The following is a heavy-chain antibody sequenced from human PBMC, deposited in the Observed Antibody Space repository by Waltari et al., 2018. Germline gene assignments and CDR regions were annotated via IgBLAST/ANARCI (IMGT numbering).Heavy chain of an antibody. CDR3: ARVHERGLLGDDY. D-gene: IGHD3-16*01. CDR1: GGSISSSSYY. Sequence: QLQLQESGPGLVKPSETLSLTCTVSGGSISSSSYYWGWIRQPPGKGLEWIGSIYYSRSTYYNPSLKSRVTISVDTSKNQFSLKLSSVTAADTAVYYCARVHERGLLGDDYWGQGTLVTVSS. CDR2: IYYSRST. J-gene: IGHJ4*02. V-gene: IGHV4-39*07.